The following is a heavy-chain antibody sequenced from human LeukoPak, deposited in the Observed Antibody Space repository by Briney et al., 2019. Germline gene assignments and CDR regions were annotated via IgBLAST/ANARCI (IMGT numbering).Heavy chain of an antibody. D-gene: IGHD3-22*01. CDR2: IYYSGST. CDR3: ARANYYGTIGYRRGAFDI. Sequence: WETLSLTCTVSGGSISSSRYYWGWIRQPPGKGLEWIGSIYYSGSTYYNPSLKSRVTISVGTSKNHFSLKLSSVTAADTALYYCARANYYGTIGYRRGAFDIWGQGTMVTVSS. J-gene: IGHJ3*02. V-gene: IGHV4-39*02. CDR1: GGSISSSRYY.